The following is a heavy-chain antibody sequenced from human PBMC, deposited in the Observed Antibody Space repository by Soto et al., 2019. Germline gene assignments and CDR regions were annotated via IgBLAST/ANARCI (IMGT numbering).Heavy chain of an antibody. CDR3: ASSKYYYDSSGYYRMYAFDI. Sequence: ASVKVSCKASGYTFTGYYMHWVRRAPGQGLEWMGWINPNSGGTNYAQKLQGRVTMTTDTSTSTAYMELRSLRSDDTAVYYCASSKYYYDSSGYYRMYAFDIWGQGTMVTVSS. D-gene: IGHD3-22*01. V-gene: IGHV1-2*02. CDR1: GYTFTGYY. J-gene: IGHJ3*02. CDR2: INPNSGGT.